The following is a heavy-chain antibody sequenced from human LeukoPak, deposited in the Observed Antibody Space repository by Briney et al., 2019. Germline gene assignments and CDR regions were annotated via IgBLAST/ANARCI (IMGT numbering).Heavy chain of an antibody. CDR2: INEDGGER. CDR3: ARGGNLEN. D-gene: IGHD1-14*01. Sequence: AGSLTLSCAASGFTLSRYWMSWVRQPPGKGLEWVANINEDGGERHYVDTVKGRFTISRDNAKNSLYLQMNSLRAEDTAVYYCARGGNLENWGRGTLVTVSS. V-gene: IGHV3-7*01. J-gene: IGHJ4*02. CDR1: GFTLSRYW.